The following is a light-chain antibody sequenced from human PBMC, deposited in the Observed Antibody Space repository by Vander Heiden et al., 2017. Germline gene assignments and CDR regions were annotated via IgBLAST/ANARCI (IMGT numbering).Light chain of an antibody. CDR3: QQSDSTLALT. CDR1: QSISSY. V-gene: IGKV1-39*01. J-gene: IGKJ4*01. Sequence: DIQMTQSPSSLSAPVGDRVTITCRASQSISSYLNWYQQKPGKAPKLLIYAASSLQSGVPSRFSGSGYGTDFTLTISSRQPEDFAPYYCQQSDSTLALTFGGGTKVEIK. CDR2: AAS.